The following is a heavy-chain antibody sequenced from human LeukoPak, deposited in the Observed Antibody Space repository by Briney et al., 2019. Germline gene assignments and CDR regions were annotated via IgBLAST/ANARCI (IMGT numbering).Heavy chain of an antibody. CDR1: GGSISSYY. V-gene: IGHV4-59*08. J-gene: IGHJ3*02. D-gene: IGHD4-17*01. CDR2: IYYSGST. CDR3: ARRIGTYGVKAFDI. Sequence: PSETLSLTCTVSGGSISSYYWSWIRQPPGKGLEWIGYIYYSGSTNYNPSLKSRVTISVDTSKNQFSLKLSSVTAADTAVYYCARRIGTYGVKAFDIWGQGTMVTVSS.